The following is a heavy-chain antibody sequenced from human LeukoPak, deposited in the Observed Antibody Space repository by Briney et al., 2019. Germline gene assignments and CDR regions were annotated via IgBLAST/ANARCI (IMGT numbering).Heavy chain of an antibody. CDR2: INSDGSST. CDR1: GVTFSSYW. J-gene: IGHJ3*02. V-gene: IGHV3-74*01. D-gene: IGHD3-10*01. CDR3: STGSGHAFDI. Sequence: GVSLRLSCAASGVTFSSYWMHWVRQAPGKGLVWVSRINSDGSSTSYADSVKGRFTISRDNAKNTLYVQMNSLRAEDTAVYYCSTGSGHAFDIWGRGTMVTVSS.